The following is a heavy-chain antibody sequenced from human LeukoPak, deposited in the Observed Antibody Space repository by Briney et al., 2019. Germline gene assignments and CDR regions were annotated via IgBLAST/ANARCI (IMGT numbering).Heavy chain of an antibody. CDR2: IYSGGST. CDR1: GFTVSSNY. J-gene: IGHJ4*02. Sequence: PGGSLRLSCAASGFTVSSNYMSWVRQAPGKGLEWVSVIYSGGSTYYADSVKGRFTISRDNSKNTLYLQMNSLRAEDTAVYYCGIIDYGDYGFDYWGQGTQVTVSS. V-gene: IGHV3-66*01. CDR3: GIIDYGDYGFDY. D-gene: IGHD4-17*01.